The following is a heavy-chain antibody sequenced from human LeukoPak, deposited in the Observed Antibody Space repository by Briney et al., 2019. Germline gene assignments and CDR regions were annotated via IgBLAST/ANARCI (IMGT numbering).Heavy chain of an antibody. Sequence: SETLSPTCAVYGGSFSGYYWSWIRQPPGKGLEWIGEINHSGSTNYNPSLKSRVTISVDTSKNQFSLKLSSVTAADTAVYYCARKPLSCGYYYMDVWGKGTTVTVSS. J-gene: IGHJ6*03. D-gene: IGHD2/OR15-2a*01. CDR1: GGSFSGYY. V-gene: IGHV4-34*01. CDR2: INHSGST. CDR3: ARKPLSCGYYYMDV.